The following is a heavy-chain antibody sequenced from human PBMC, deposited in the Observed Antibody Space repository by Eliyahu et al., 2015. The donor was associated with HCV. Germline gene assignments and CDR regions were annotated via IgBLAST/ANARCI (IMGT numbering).Heavy chain of an antibody. CDR2: IHYSGST. CDR1: GGXITXYY. V-gene: IGHV4-59*01. J-gene: IGHJ5*02. D-gene: IGHD6-19*01. Sequence: QVQLQESGPGLVKPSETLSLTXTVXGGXITXYYWGWIRQPPGKGPEWIGYIHYSGSTNYNPSLKSRVTLSVDTSKNQFSLNLTSVTAADTAMYYCASGGGGIAVTGTGGWFDPWGQGTLVTVFS. CDR3: ASGGGGIAVTGTGGWFDP.